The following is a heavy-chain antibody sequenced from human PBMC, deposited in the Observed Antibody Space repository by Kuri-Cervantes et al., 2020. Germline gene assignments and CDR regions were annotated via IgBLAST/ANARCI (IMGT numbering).Heavy chain of an antibody. Sequence: SETLSLTCSVSGDSISSYYWTWFRQPPGKRLEWIGYIHYSGSTNYNPSLKSRVTISEDTSKNQFSLKLSSVTAADTAVYYCARDGCSSTSCYYFSAFDIWGQGTMVTVSS. D-gene: IGHD2-2*01. CDR1: GDSISSYY. V-gene: IGHV4-59*12. J-gene: IGHJ3*02. CDR3: ARDGCSSTSCYYFSAFDI. CDR2: IHYSGST.